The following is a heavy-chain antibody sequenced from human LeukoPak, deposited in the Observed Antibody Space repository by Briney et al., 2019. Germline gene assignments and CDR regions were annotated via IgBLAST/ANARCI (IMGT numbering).Heavy chain of an antibody. CDR3: ARVVVPAAIGDY. D-gene: IGHD2-2*02. J-gene: IGHJ4*02. CDR1: GDSMSSSTYY. V-gene: IGHV4-39*01. CDR2: IYYSGSP. Sequence: SETLSLTCIVSGDSMSSSTYYWGWIRQPPGKGLEWVGSIYYSGSPYYNPSLKSRVTISVDTSKNQFSLKLSSVTAADTAVYYCARVVVPAAIGDYWGQGTLVTVSS.